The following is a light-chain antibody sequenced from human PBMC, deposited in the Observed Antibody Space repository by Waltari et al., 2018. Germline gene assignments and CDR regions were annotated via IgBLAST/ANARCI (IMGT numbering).Light chain of an antibody. J-gene: IGKJ4*01. CDR2: DAS. V-gene: IGKV3-11*01. CDR3: QQRGNWPLT. CDR1: QSVSSF. Sequence: EIVLTQSPATLSLSPGERATLPCRASQSVSSFLAWYQQKPGQAPRLLIYDASNRATGIPARFSGSGSGTDFTLTISSLEPEDFAVYYCQQRGNWPLTFGGGTKVEIK.